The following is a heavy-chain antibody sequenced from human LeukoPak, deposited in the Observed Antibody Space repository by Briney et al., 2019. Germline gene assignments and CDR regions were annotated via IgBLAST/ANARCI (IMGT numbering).Heavy chain of an antibody. CDR3: ARVVSGRFDY. V-gene: IGHV4-59*08. CDR1: GGSMSPYH. Sequence: SETLSLTCTVSGGSMSPYHWGWIRQPPGKELEWTGYIYYSGSTNYNPSLNSRVTISVDTSKNQFSLRLSSVTAADTAIYYCARVVSGRFDYWGQGTLVTVSS. CDR2: IYYSGST. J-gene: IGHJ4*02. D-gene: IGHD5/OR15-5a*01.